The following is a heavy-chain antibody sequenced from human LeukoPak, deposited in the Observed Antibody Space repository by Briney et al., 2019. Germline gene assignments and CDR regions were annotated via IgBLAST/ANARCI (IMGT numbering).Heavy chain of an antibody. J-gene: IGHJ5*02. CDR3: ARGSSIAARYGWFDP. D-gene: IGHD6-6*01. Sequence: ASVKVSCKASGYTFTSYGISWVRQAPGQGLEWMGWISAYNGNTNYAQKLQGRVTMTTDTSTSTAYMELRSLRSDDTAVYYCARGSSIAARYGWFDPWGQGTLVTVSS. CDR2: ISAYNGNT. CDR1: GYTFTSYG. V-gene: IGHV1-18*01.